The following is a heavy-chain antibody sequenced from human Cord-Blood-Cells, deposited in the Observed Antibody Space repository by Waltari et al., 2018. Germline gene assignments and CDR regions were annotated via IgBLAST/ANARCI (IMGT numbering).Heavy chain of an antibody. CDR2: IYYSETT. Sequence: QLQLQESGPGLVKPSETLSLTCTVSGGSISSSSYYWGWIRQPPGKGLEWIGEIYYSETTYYNPSLKRRVTISVDAAKNHFHLKRSSVTAGDTAVYYCARHRGRVTIFGVVINWFDPWGQGTLVTVSS. V-gene: IGHV4-39*01. J-gene: IGHJ5*02. CDR3: ARHRGRVTIFGVVINWFDP. D-gene: IGHD3-3*01. CDR1: GGSISSSSYY.